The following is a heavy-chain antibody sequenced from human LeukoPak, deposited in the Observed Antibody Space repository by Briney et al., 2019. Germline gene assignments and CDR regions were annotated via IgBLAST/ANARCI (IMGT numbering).Heavy chain of an antibody. CDR2: INPNSGGT. J-gene: IGHJ6*02. V-gene: IGHV1-2*02. CDR1: GYTFTGYY. D-gene: IGHD3-3*01. CDR3: ARASYYDFWSGYPAYYYYYGMDV. Sequence: ASVKVSCKASGYTFTGYYMHWVRQAPGQGLEWMGWINPNSGGTNYPQKFQGRVTMTRNTSISTAYMELSSLRSEDTAVYYCARASYYDFWSGYPAYYYYYGMDVWGQGTTVTVSS.